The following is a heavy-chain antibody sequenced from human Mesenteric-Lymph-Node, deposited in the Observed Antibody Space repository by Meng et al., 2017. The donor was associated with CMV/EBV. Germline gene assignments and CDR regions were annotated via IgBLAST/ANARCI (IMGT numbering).Heavy chain of an antibody. V-gene: IGHV3-11*04. D-gene: IGHD2-2*01. Sequence: AAEVSISRYYWSWIRQAPGKGLEWVSSITNSGSSKYYAASKKRVITFSGNYASTSLYLQMTALRADDTAVYYCTASCSSASCRSFDYWGQGTLVTVSS. CDR2: ITNSGSSK. CDR3: TASCSSASCRSFDY. J-gene: IGHJ4*02. CDR1: EVSISRYY.